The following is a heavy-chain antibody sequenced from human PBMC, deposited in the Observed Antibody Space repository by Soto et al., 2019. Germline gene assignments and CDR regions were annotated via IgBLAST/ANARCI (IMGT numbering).Heavy chain of an antibody. CDR1: GFTFSSYA. Sequence: QPGGSLRLSCAASGFTFSSYAMHWVRQAPGRGLEWVAVISYDGSNKYYADSVKGRFTISRDNSKNTLYLQMNSLRAEDTAVYYCARDQLDYDKNGFEPWGHGTLVTVAS. CDR2: ISYDGSNK. CDR3: ARDQLDYDKNGFEP. D-gene: IGHD3-9*01. V-gene: IGHV3-30-3*01. J-gene: IGHJ5*02.